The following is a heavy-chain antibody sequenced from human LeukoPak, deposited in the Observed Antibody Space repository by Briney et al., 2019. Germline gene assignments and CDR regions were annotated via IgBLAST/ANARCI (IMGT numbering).Heavy chain of an antibody. J-gene: IGHJ6*03. CDR1: GGSLIDYY. CDR3: VRQDKDIWNYYNMDV. D-gene: IGHD2-15*01. Sequence: ASETLSLTCAVSGGSLIDYYWSWIRQPPGKGLEWIGGISHSGSTRYSPSLKSRVTVSVDTSNNQFSLNLTSVTAADTAVYYCVRQDKDIWNYYNMDVWGKGTTVTVSS. V-gene: IGHV4-34*01. CDR2: ISHSGST.